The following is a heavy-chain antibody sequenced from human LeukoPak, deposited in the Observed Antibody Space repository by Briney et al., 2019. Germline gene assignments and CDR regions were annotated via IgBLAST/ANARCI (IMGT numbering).Heavy chain of an antibody. CDR3: ARGKVYYYYDY. V-gene: IGHV3-53*01. CDR1: GFDVRSNY. D-gene: IGHD5/OR15-5a*01. Sequence: GGSLRLSCAVSGFDVRSNYMTWVRQVPGKGLEWVSVLHSGGDTYYADSVRGRFTISRDNSENTVYLQMNSLRAEDTAVYYCARGKVYYYYDYWGQGTLVAVSS. J-gene: IGHJ4*02. CDR2: LHSGGDT.